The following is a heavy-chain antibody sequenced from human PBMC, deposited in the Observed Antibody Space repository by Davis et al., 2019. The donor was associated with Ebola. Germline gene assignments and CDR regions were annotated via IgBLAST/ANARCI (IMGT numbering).Heavy chain of an antibody. CDR3: ARGGITRMVVPRDYYHGMDV. J-gene: IGHJ6*02. CDR2: ISAYNGNT. Sequence: ASVTVSCKASRYTFTSYGISWLRQAPGQGLEWMGWISAYNGNTNYGQKLQGRVTMTTDTSPSTAYMEVGSLKPDDTAAYYCARGGITRMVVPRDYYHGMDVWGQGTTVTVSS. V-gene: IGHV1-18*01. D-gene: IGHD3-22*01. CDR1: RYTFTSYG.